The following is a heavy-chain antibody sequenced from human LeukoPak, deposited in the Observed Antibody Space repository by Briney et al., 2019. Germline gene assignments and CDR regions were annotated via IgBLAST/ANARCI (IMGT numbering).Heavy chain of an antibody. V-gene: IGHV4-59*01. CDR1: GASIITSY. CDR2: IHYSGDI. CDR3: ARVGCSGGSCCPDY. J-gene: IGHJ4*02. D-gene: IGHD2-15*01. Sequence: SETLSLTCTVSGASIITSYWYWIRQPPGKGLEWVGYIHYSGDINYNPSLKSRVTISAYTSKNQLSLKLSSVTAADTAVYYCARVGCSGGSCCPDYWGQGTLVTVSS.